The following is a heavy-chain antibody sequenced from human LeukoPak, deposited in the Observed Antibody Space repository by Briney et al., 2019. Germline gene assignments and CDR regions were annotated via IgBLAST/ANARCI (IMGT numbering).Heavy chain of an antibody. D-gene: IGHD3-10*01. CDR2: IYYSGST. CDR3: ARGVWFGEPHNWFDP. V-gene: IGHV4-59*01. CDR1: GGSISGYY. J-gene: IGHJ5*02. Sequence: SETLSLTCTVSGGSISGYYWSWIRQPPGKGLEWIGYIYYSGSTNYNPSLKSRVTISVDTSKNQFSLKLSSVTAADTAVYYCARGVWFGEPHNWFDPWGQGTQVTVSS.